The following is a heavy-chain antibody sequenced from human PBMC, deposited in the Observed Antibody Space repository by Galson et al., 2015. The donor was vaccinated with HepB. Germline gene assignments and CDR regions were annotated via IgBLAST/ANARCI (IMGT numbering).Heavy chain of an antibody. Sequence: SVKVSCKASGGTFSSYAISWVRQAPGQGLEWMGGIIPIFGTANYAQEFQGRVTITADESTSTAYMELSSLRSEDTAVYYCARGAGYCSSTSCYIGPEGHFDYWGQGTLVTVSS. CDR3: ARGAGYCSSTSCYIGPEGHFDY. V-gene: IGHV1-69*13. CDR1: GGTFSSYA. J-gene: IGHJ4*02. CDR2: IIPIFGTA. D-gene: IGHD2-2*02.